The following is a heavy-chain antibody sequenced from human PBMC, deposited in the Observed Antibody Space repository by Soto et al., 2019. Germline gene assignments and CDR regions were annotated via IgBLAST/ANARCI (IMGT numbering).Heavy chain of an antibody. J-gene: IGHJ4*02. CDR3: ARASDRIAAAGTLDY. Sequence: QVQLQESGPGLVKPSQTLSLTCTVSGGSISSGDYYWSWIRQPPGKGLEWIGYIYYSGSTYYNPSLKSRVTISVDPSKNQYSLKRSSVTAADTAVYYCARASDRIAAAGTLDYWGQGTLVTVSS. CDR2: IYYSGST. CDR1: GGSISSGDYY. D-gene: IGHD6-13*01. V-gene: IGHV4-30-4*01.